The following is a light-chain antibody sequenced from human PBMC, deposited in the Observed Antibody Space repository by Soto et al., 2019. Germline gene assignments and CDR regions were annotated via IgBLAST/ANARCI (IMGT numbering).Light chain of an antibody. CDR1: QSVGFN. Sequence: DIVLTQSPGSLSLSAGERATLSCRASQSVGFNMAWYHQKTGQPPKILIFGASSRAADIPDRFSGGGSGTDLNLTISSLEPDDFALYYCQNYGASPITCGQGTRLEIK. J-gene: IGKJ5*01. CDR3: QNYGASPIT. V-gene: IGKV3-20*01. CDR2: GAS.